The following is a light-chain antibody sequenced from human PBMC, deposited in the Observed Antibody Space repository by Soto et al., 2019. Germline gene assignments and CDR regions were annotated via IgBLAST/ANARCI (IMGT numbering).Light chain of an antibody. J-gene: IGKJ3*01. CDR1: QSVSSSY. V-gene: IGKV3-20*01. CDR2: GAS. Sequence: EIVLTQSPGTLSLSPGERATLSCRASQSVSSSYLAWYQQKPGQAPSLLIYGASTRATGIPDRFSGSGSGAAFSLTISGMAPEDCDVYYCRQYGSALFTFGPGTKVDFK. CDR3: RQYGSALFT.